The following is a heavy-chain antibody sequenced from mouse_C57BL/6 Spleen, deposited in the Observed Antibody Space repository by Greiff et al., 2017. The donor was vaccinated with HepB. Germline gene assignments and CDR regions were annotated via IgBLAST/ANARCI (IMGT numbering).Heavy chain of an antibody. J-gene: IGHJ2*01. CDR2: IYPGDGDT. CDR1: GYAFSSSW. D-gene: IGHD5-1*01. V-gene: IGHV1-82*01. CDR3: ARQSNLGY. Sequence: VKLQESGPELVKPGASVKISCKASGYAFSSSWMNWVKQRPGKGLEWIGRIYPGDGDTNYNGKFKGKATLTAAKSSSTAYMQLSSLTSEDSAVYFCARQSNLGYWGQGTTLTVSS.